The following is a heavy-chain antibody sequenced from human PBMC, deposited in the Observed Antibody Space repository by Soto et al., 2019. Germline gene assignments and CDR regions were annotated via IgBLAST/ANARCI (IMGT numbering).Heavy chain of an antibody. Sequence: PGGSLRLSCAASGFSYNSYALSWVRQAPGKGLEWVSSVSGGGGDTSYADSVRGRLTISRDNSKNTLYLLMNSLRADDAAVYYCVRSLTWYSEADYWGQGTLVTVSS. J-gene: IGHJ4*02. CDR1: GFSYNSYA. CDR3: VRSLTWYSEADY. D-gene: IGHD6-13*01. CDR2: VSGGGGDT. V-gene: IGHV3-23*01.